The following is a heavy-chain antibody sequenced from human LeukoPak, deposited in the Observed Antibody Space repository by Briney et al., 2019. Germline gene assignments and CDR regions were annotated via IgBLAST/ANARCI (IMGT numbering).Heavy chain of an antibody. CDR3: ARGFPPRIYYDSSGYYSYYFDY. CDR1: GYTFTNYG. CDR2: ISTYNGYT. V-gene: IGHV1-18*01. Sequence: ASVKVSCKASGYTFTNYGISWVRQAPGQGLDWMGWISTYNGYTYYAQKLQGRVTMTTDTSTSTAYMELRSLRSDDTAVYYCARGFPPRIYYDSSGYYSYYFDYWGQGTLVTVSS. D-gene: IGHD3-22*01. J-gene: IGHJ4*02.